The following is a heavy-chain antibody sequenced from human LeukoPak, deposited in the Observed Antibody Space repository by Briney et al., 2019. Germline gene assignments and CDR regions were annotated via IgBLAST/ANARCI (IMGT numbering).Heavy chain of an antibody. D-gene: IGHD3-22*01. Sequence: SETLSLTCTVSGGSISSNYWSWIRQPPGKGLEWIGSIYTSGSTNYNPSLKSRVTMSVDTSKNQFSLKLSSVTAADTAVYYCARLARDSSGYDRFDYWGQGTLVTVSS. J-gene: IGHJ4*02. V-gene: IGHV4-59*01. CDR2: IYTSGST. CDR3: ARLARDSSGYDRFDY. CDR1: GGSISSNY.